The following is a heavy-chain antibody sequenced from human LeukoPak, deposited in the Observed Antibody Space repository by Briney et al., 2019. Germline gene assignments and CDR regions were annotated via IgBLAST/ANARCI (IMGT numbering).Heavy chain of an antibody. J-gene: IGHJ4*02. Sequence: PSETLSLTCTVSGGSISSSSYYWGWIRQPPGKGLEWIGSIYHSGSTYYNPSLKSRVTISVDTSKNQFSLKLSSVTAADTAVYYCARINHAGYYDILTGYSFDYWGQGTLVTVSS. CDR3: ARINHAGYYDILTGYSFDY. V-gene: IGHV4-39*07. CDR2: IYHSGST. CDR1: GGSISSSSYY. D-gene: IGHD3-9*01.